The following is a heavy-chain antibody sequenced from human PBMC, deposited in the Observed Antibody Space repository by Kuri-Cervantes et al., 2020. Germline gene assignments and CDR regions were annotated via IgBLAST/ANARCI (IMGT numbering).Heavy chain of an antibody. J-gene: IGHJ4*02. V-gene: IGHV3-33*08. Sequence: GESLKISCAASGFTFSNYAMSWVRQTPGKGLEWVAVIWYDGSNKCYADSVKGRFTISRDNSKNTVYLQLNSLKTEDTATYFCATEKYTSSWYFDYWGQGTLVTVSS. D-gene: IGHD6-13*01. CDR3: ATEKYTSSWYFDY. CDR1: GFTFSNYA. CDR2: IWYDGSNK.